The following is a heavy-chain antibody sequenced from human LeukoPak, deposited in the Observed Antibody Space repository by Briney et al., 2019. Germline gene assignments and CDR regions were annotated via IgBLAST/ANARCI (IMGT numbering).Heavy chain of an antibody. Sequence: GGSLRLSCAASGFTFSSYSMSWVRQAPGKGLEWVSAISGSGGSTYYADSVKGRFTISRDNSKNTLYLQMNSLRAEDTAVYYCAKGPAATKYNWFDPWGQGTLVTVSS. CDR3: AKGPAATKYNWFDP. D-gene: IGHD2-8*01. CDR2: ISGSGGST. CDR1: GFTFSSYS. V-gene: IGHV3-23*01. J-gene: IGHJ5*02.